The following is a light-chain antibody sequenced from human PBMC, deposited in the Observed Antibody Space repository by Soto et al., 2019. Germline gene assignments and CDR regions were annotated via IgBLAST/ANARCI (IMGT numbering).Light chain of an antibody. CDR1: SSNIGAGYD. V-gene: IGLV1-40*01. CDR3: QSYDSSLGDVV. Sequence: QLVLTQPPSESGAPGQWATISCTGSSSNIGAGYDVHWYQHLPGAAPKLLIYGNFNRPSGVPDRFSGSRSGTSASLTITGLQAEDEADYYCQSYDSSLGDVVLGGGTKLTVL. J-gene: IGLJ2*01. CDR2: GNF.